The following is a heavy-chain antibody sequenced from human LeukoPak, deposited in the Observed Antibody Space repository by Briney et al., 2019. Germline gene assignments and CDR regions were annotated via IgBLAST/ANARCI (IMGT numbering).Heavy chain of an antibody. Sequence: GGPLRLSCAASGFTFSSYGMSWVRQAPGKGLEWVSSISSSGGSTYYADSVRGRFTISRDNSRNTLFLQMISPRGEDTAVYYCATKTAFDYWGQGTLVTVSS. CDR3: ATKTAFDY. V-gene: IGHV3-23*01. D-gene: IGHD5-18*01. CDR1: GFTFSSYG. J-gene: IGHJ4*02. CDR2: ISSSGGST.